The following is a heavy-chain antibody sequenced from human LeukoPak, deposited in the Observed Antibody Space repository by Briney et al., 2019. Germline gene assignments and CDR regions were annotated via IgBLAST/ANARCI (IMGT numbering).Heavy chain of an antibody. Sequence: GGSLRLSCAASGFTFSSYSINWVRQAPGKGLGWVSSISSSSSYVYYADSVKGRFTISRDNAKNSLYLHMNSLRAEDTAVYYCARATQYCSGGSCYDTWFDPWGQGTLVTVSS. V-gene: IGHV3-21*01. J-gene: IGHJ5*02. D-gene: IGHD2-15*01. CDR2: ISSSSSYV. CDR3: ARATQYCSGGSCYDTWFDP. CDR1: GFTFSSYS.